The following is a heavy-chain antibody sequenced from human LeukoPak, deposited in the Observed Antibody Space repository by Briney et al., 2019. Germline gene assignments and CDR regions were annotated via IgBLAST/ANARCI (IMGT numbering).Heavy chain of an antibody. J-gene: IGHJ4*02. CDR1: GFTFSNHA. V-gene: IGHV3-23*01. CDR2: INRSGGST. CDR3: AKDIPGDGYNNDFDY. D-gene: IGHD5-24*01. Sequence: PGGSLRLSCAASGFTFSNHAMTWVRQAPGKGLEYVSSINRSGGSTYYADSVKGRFTISRDNPKNTLYLQMNSLRAEDTAVYYCAKDIPGDGYNNDFDYWGQGTLVTVSS.